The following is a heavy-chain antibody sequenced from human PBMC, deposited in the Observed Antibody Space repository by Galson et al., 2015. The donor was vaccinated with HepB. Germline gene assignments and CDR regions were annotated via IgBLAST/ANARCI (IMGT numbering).Heavy chain of an antibody. CDR1: GLSLVRHS. V-gene: IGHV3-48*01. CDR2: DSSGSTRR. Sequence: SLRLSCAASGLSLVRHSMHWVRQAPGQGLEWVAYDSSGSTRRYYADSVQGRFTISRDTAKNSLYLHMASLRPEDTAVYYCAKNPSSYDYYSMDVWGQGTTVTVSS. J-gene: IGHJ6*02. CDR3: AKNPSSYDYYSMDV.